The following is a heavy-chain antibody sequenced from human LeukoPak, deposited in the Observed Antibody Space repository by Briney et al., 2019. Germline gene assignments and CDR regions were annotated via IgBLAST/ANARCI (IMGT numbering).Heavy chain of an antibody. Sequence: GGSLRLSCAASGFTFSSYEMNWVRQAPGKGLEWVSYISSSGSTIYYADSVKGRFTISRDSAKNSLYLQMNSLRAEDTAVYYCARDLVEMATTLGYFDYWGQGTLVTVSS. CDR3: ARDLVEMATTLGYFDY. CDR2: ISSSGSTI. D-gene: IGHD5-24*01. J-gene: IGHJ4*02. V-gene: IGHV3-48*03. CDR1: GFTFSSYE.